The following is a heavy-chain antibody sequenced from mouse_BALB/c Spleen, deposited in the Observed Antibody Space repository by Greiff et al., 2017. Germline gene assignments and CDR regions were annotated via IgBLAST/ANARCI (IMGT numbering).Heavy chain of an antibody. Sequence: EVKLQESGPGLVKPSQSLSLTCTVTGYSITSDYAWNWIRQFPGNKLEWMGYIHYSGSTNYNPSLKSRISITRDTSKNQFFLQLNSVTTEDTATYYCARFTTVVASVDYFDYWGQGTTLTVSS. J-gene: IGHJ2*01. CDR1: GYSITSDYA. CDR2: IHYSGST. V-gene: IGHV3-2*02. D-gene: IGHD1-1*01. CDR3: ARFTTVVASVDYFDY.